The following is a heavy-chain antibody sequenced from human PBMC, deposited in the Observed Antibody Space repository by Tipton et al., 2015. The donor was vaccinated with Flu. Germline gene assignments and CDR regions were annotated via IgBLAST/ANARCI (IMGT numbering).Heavy chain of an antibody. J-gene: IGHJ3*02. CDR1: GASIKSGDYY. V-gene: IGHV4-61*02. D-gene: IGHD2-2*01. CDR3: TRGLDVPRAMSRPFDM. Sequence: TLSLTCTVTGASIKSGDYYWSWIRQPAGKGLEWIGRLYTSGNTKCSPSLQSRVSISLDTSKNQFSLTMNSVSAADTAMYYCTRGLDVPRAMSRPFDMWGQGTLVSVSS. CDR2: LYTSGNT.